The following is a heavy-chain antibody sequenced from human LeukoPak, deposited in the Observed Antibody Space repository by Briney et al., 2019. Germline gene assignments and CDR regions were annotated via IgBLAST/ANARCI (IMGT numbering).Heavy chain of an antibody. Sequence: HPGGSLRLSCAASGFTFTNAWMTWVRQAPGKGLEWVSGISGSGDTTYYADSVKGRFTISRDNSKDTLYLQMNSLRAEDTAVYYCAKDRGYWGQGTLVTVSS. CDR3: AKDRGY. CDR2: ISGSGDTT. CDR1: GFTFTNAW. V-gene: IGHV3-23*01. J-gene: IGHJ4*02.